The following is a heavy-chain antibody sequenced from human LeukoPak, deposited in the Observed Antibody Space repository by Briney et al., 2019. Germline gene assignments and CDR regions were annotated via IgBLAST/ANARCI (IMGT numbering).Heavy chain of an antibody. J-gene: IGHJ5*02. CDR2: IHYGGNT. V-gene: IGHV4-59*01. D-gene: IGHD3-22*01. CDR1: GGSISSSY. Sequence: SETLSLTCSVSGGSISSSYWSWIRQPPRQRLEWIGCIHYGGNTKYNPSLESRVTISLDASKNQFSLKLSSVTAADTAVYYCASGFYDNSGYSNWFDPWGQGTLVTVSS. CDR3: ASGFYDNSGYSNWFDP.